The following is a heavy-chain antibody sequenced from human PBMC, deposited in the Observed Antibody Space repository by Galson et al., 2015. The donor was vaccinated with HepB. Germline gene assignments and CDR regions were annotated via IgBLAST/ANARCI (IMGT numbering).Heavy chain of an antibody. CDR3: ARGYGDLDAFDI. J-gene: IGHJ3*02. CDR1: GGTFSSYA. CDR2: VIPIFGTA. D-gene: IGHD4-17*01. Sequence: SVKVSCKASGGTFSSYAISWVRQAPGQGLEWMGGVIPIFGTANYAQKFQGRVTITADESTSTAYMELSSLRSEDTAVYYCARGYGDLDAFDIWGQGTMVTVSS. V-gene: IGHV1-69*13.